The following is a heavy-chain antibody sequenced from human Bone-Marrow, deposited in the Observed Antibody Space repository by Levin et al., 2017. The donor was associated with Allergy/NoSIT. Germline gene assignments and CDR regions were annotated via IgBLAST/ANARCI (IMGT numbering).Heavy chain of an antibody. D-gene: IGHD5-18*01. V-gene: IGHV1-2*04. Sequence: ASVKVSCKASGYTFTGYYMHWVRQAPGQGLEWMGWINPNSGGTNYAQKSQGWVTMTRDTSISTAYMELSRLRSDDTAVYYCARAYSFYGGRLDYWGQGTLVTVSS. CDR3: ARAYSFYGGRLDY. CDR1: GYTFTGYY. J-gene: IGHJ4*02. CDR2: INPNSGGT.